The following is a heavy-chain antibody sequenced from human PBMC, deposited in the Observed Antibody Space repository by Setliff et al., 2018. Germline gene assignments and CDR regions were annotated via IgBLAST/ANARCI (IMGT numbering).Heavy chain of an antibody. CDR3: ARRPTGPGAPFDI. CDR2: IYYSGST. J-gene: IGHJ3*02. V-gene: IGHV4-59*08. D-gene: IGHD3-10*01. Sequence: PSETLSLTCTVSGGSISSHYWSWIRQPPGKGLAWLGYIYYSGSTNYHPSLKSRATISMDTSKIQFPLKLLSVTAADTALYFCARRPTGPGAPFDIWGHGTMVTVSS. CDR1: GGSISSHY.